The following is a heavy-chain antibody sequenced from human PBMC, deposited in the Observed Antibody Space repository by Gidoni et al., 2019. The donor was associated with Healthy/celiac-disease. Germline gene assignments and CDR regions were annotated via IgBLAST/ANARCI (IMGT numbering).Heavy chain of an antibody. CDR3: AKNRRGWLQWGYGMDV. Sequence: EVQLVESGGGVVQPGGSLRLYWEAYGYTFEDYAMHWVRQAPGKGLEWVSLIRGDGGSTYYADSVKGRFPISRDNSKNSLYLQMNSLRTEDTALYYCAKNRRGWLQWGYGMDVWGQGTTVTVSS. D-gene: IGHD5-12*01. CDR2: IRGDGGST. J-gene: IGHJ6*02. V-gene: IGHV3-43*02. CDR1: GYTFEDYA.